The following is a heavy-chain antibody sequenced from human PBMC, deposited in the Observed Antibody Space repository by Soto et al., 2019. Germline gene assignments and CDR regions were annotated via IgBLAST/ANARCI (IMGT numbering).Heavy chain of an antibody. Sequence: TLSLTCTVSGGSISSGGYYWSWIRQHPGKGLEWIGYIYYSGSTYYNPSLKSRVTISVDTSKNQFSLKLSSVTAADTAVYYCARTSRSGIDYWGQGTLVTVSS. J-gene: IGHJ4*02. CDR2: IYYSGST. CDR1: GGSISSGGYY. D-gene: IGHD3-10*01. CDR3: ARTSRSGIDY. V-gene: IGHV4-31*03.